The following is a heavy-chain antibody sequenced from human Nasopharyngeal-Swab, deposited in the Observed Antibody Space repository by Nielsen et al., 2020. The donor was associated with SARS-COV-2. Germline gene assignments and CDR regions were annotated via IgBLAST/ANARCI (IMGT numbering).Heavy chain of an antibody. D-gene: IGHD6-6*01. Sequence: VRQMPGKGLEWMGIIYPGDSDTRYSPSFQGQVTISADKSISTAYLQWSGLKASDTAMYYCARHSGYSSSSSTTFDYWGQGTLVTVSS. CDR2: IYPGDSDT. V-gene: IGHV5-51*01. CDR3: ARHSGYSSSSSTTFDY. J-gene: IGHJ4*02.